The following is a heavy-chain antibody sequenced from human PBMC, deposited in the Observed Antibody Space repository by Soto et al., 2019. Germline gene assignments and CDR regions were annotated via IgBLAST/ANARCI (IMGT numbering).Heavy chain of an antibody. J-gene: IGHJ4*02. Sequence: SETLSLTCTVSGGSISSYYWSWIRQPPGRGLEWIGYIYYSGSTNYNPSLKSRVTISVDTSKNQFSLKLSSVTAADTAVYYCARAVYDSSGYVHVDYWGQGTLVTVSS. D-gene: IGHD3-22*01. V-gene: IGHV4-59*01. CDR2: IYYSGST. CDR3: ARAVYDSSGYVHVDY. CDR1: GGSISSYY.